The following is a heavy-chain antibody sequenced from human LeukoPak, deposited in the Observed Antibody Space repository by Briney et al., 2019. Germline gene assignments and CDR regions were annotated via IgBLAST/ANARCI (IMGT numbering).Heavy chain of an antibody. Sequence: QSGGSLRLSCAASGFTFSSYAMSWVRQAPGKGLEWVSAISGSGGSTYYADSVKGRFTISRDNSKNTLYLQMNSLRAEDTAVYYCARNKNYGDSNDYWGQGTLVTVSS. J-gene: IGHJ4*02. CDR2: ISGSGGST. V-gene: IGHV3-23*01. CDR3: ARNKNYGDSNDY. D-gene: IGHD4-17*01. CDR1: GFTFSSYA.